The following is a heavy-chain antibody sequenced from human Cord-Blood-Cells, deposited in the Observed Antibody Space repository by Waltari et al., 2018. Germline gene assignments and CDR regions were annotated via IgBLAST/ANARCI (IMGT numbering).Heavy chain of an antibody. J-gene: IGHJ4*02. Sequence: QVQLVQSGAAVKKPGSSVKVSCKASGGTFSSSSISWVRKAPGQGLELMGGIIPIFGTANYAQKFQGRVTITADESTSTAYMELSSLRSEDTAVYYCARTWGDGYNWSYFDYWGQGTLVTVSS. V-gene: IGHV1-69*01. CDR1: GGTFSSSS. CDR3: ARTWGDGYNWSYFDY. D-gene: IGHD5-12*01. CDR2: IIPIFGTA.